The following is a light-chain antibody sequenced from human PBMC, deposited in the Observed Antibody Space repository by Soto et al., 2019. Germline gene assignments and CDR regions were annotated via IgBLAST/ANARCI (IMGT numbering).Light chain of an antibody. V-gene: IGLV3-16*01. CDR1: ALPKKD. J-gene: IGLJ3*02. CDR2: KDS. CDR3: LSADISGTWV. Sequence: SYELTQQPSVSVSLGQMARITCSGEALPKKDAYWYQQKPGQFPVLVICKDSERPSGIPERFSGSSSGTIVTLTISGVQAEDDADYYCLSADISGTWVFGGGTKVTVL.